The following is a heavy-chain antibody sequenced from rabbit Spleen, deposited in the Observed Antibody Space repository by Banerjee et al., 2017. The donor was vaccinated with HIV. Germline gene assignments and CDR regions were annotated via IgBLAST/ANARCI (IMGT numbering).Heavy chain of an antibody. Sequence: QEQLVESGGGLIRPEGSLTLTCKASGFDFSRGYWICWVRQAPGKGLEWIGCISTSSGSTYYANWAKGRFTIFKTSSTTVTLQLNSLTAADAATYFCARDLAAVIGWNFGLWGPGTLVTVS. J-gene: IGHJ4*01. V-gene: IGHV1S45*01. CDR1: GFDFSRGYW. CDR3: ARDLAAVIGWNFGL. D-gene: IGHD1-1*01. CDR2: ISTSSGST.